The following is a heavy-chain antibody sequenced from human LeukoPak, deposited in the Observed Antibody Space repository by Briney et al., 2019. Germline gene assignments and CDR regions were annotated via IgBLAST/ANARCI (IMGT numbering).Heavy chain of an antibody. CDR3: ARHGGSPIMDV. Sequence: SETLSLTCAVSGYSISSGYYWSWFRQPPGKGLEGIGYIYYSGSTNYNPSLKSRVTISVDTSKNQFSLKLSSVTAADTAVYYCARHGGSPIMDVWGKGTTVTVSS. CDR1: GYSISSGYY. CDR2: IYYSGST. V-gene: IGHV4-59*08. J-gene: IGHJ6*04. D-gene: IGHD3-16*01.